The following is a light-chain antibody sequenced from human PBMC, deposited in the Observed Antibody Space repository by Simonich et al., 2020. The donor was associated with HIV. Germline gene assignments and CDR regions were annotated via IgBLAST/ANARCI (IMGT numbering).Light chain of an antibody. J-gene: IGKJ1*01. CDR2: AAS. CDR3: QQSYSSLWT. Sequence: DIQMTQSPSSLSASVRDRVTITCRASQSISTYLTWYQQKPGKAPKLLIYAASSLQSGVPSRFSGIGSGTDFIVTISSLQPEDFATYYCQQSYSSLWTFGQGTKVEIK. CDR1: QSISTY. V-gene: IGKV1-39*01.